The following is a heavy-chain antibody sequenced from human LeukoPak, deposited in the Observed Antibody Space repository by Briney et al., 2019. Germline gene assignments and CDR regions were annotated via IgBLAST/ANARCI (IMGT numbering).Heavy chain of an antibody. CDR3: ARAGGVTDYFDY. J-gene: IGHJ4*02. V-gene: IGHV1-69*04. CDR2: IIPILGIA. Sequence: GASVKVSCKASGGTFSSYAISWVRQAPGQGLEWMGRIIPILGIANYAQKFQGRVTITADKSTSTAYMELSSLRSEDTAVYYCARAGGVTDYFDYWGQGTLVTVFS. CDR1: GGTFSSYA. D-gene: IGHD2-21*02.